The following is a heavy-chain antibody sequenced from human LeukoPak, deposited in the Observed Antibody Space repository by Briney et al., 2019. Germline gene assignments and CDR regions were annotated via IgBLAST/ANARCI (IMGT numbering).Heavy chain of an antibody. V-gene: IGHV3-66*02. Sequence: GGSLRLSCVASGLIVSRDYMSWVRQAPGKGLEWVSAIYSGGSTYYADSVKGRFTISRDNSKNTLYLQMNSLRAADTAVYYCASLGYWGQGTLVTVSS. CDR3: ASLGY. CDR2: IYSGGST. CDR1: GLIVSRDY. J-gene: IGHJ4*02.